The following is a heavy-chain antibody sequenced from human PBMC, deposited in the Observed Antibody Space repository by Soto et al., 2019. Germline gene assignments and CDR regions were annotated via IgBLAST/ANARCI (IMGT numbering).Heavy chain of an antibody. Sequence: QVQLVESGGGLVKPGGSLRLSCAASGFAFSEYYMSWIRQAPGKGLQWVSYISSRGTLSDYADSVKGRFTISRDNAQKSLYLEMDSLRDEDTAVYYCARLGGEYSRKWDWFDSWGQGTQVTVSS. V-gene: IGHV3-11*01. J-gene: IGHJ5*01. D-gene: IGHD1-26*01. CDR3: ARLGGEYSRKWDWFDS. CDR2: ISSRGTLS. CDR1: GFAFSEYY.